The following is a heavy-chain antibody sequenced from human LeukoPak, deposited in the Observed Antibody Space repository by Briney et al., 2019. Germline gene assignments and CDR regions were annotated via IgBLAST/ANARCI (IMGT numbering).Heavy chain of an antibody. CDR1: GFTFTSYA. V-gene: IGHV1-18*01. CDR3: ARGYSSSWYFDY. Sequence: ASVKVSCRASGFTFTSYAISWIRQAPGQGLEWMGWISAYNGDTNYAQKLQGRITMTTDTSTTTAYMELRSLRSDDTAVYYCARGYSSSWYFDYWGQGTLVTVSS. D-gene: IGHD6-13*01. CDR2: ISAYNGDT. J-gene: IGHJ4*02.